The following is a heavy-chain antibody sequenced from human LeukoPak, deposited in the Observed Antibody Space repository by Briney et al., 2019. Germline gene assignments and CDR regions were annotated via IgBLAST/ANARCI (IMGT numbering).Heavy chain of an antibody. CDR2: VSAYNGNT. V-gene: IGHV1-18*01. CDR1: GYTFTSYG. Sequence: ASVKVSCKASGYTFTSYGISWVRQAPGQGLEWMGWVSAYNGNTNYAQKLQGRVTMTTDTSTSTAYMELRSLRSDDTAVYYCARTQRYCSSTSCYAGFRLPYYYYMDVWGKGTTVTISS. J-gene: IGHJ6*03. CDR3: ARTQRYCSSTSCYAGFRLPYYYYMDV. D-gene: IGHD2-2*01.